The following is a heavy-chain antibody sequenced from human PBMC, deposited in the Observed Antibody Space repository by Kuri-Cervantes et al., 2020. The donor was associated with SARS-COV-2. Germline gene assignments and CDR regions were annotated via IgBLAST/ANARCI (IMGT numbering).Heavy chain of an antibody. CDR2: INHSGST. CDR3: ARPGYCSSTSCYNNWFDP. V-gene: IGHV4-34*01. Sequence: GSLRLSCAVYGGSFSGYYWSWIRQPPGKGLEWIGEINHSGSTNYNPSLKSRVTISVDTSKNQFSLKLSSVTAADTAVYYCARPGYCSSTSCYNNWFDPWGQGTLVTDSS. J-gene: IGHJ5*02. CDR1: GGSFSGYY. D-gene: IGHD2-2*02.